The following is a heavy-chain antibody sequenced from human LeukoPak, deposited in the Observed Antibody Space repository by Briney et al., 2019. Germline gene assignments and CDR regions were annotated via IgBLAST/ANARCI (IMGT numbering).Heavy chain of an antibody. V-gene: IGHV3-23*01. CDR1: GVTTSSYT. CDR3: AKGRYCSTGSCSYFDD. CDR2: ISARGGSP. D-gene: IGHD2-15*01. J-gene: IGHJ4*02. Sequence: PRGSLRLSCAASGVTTSSYTMSWVRQAPGKGLEWVSVISARGGSPDYADSAKGRFTISRDNSKNTLYLQMNSLRAEDTAVYYCAKGRYCSTGSCSYFDDWGQGTLVTVSS.